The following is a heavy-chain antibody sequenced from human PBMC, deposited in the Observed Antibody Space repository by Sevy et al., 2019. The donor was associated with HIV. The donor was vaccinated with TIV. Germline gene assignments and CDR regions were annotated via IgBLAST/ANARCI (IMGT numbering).Heavy chain of an antibody. V-gene: IGHV3-23*01. D-gene: IGHD2-8*01. CDR2: LSFGCGEI. J-gene: IGHJ4*02. CDR1: GFTFSKYS. Sequence: GGSLRLSCAASGFTFSKYSMSWVRQPPGKGLEWVSTLSFGCGEINYADSVKGRVTISRDNYKSSVYLQMNNLRPGDTAVYYCAREGCTKPHDYWGQGTLVTVSS. CDR3: AREGCTKPHDY.